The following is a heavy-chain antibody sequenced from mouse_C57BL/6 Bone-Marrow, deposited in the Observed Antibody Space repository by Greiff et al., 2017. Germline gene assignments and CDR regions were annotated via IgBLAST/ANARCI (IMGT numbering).Heavy chain of an antibody. CDR1: GYTFTSYG. Sequence: QVQLKQSGAELARPGASVKLSCKASGYTFTSYGISWVKQRTGQGLEWIGEIYPRSGNTYYNEKFKGKATLTVDKSSSTAYMELNSLTSEDSAVYYCARSDYYYAMDYWGQGTSVTVSS. CDR3: ARSDYYYAMDY. D-gene: IGHD2-4*01. V-gene: IGHV1-81*01. J-gene: IGHJ4*01. CDR2: IYPRSGNT.